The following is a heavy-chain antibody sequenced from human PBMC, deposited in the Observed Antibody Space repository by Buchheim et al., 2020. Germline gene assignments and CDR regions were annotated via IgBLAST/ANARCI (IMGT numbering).Heavy chain of an antibody. CDR2: INSSGAST. CDR1: GFTFSSYS. Sequence: EVQLVESGGGLVQPGGSLRLSCAASGFTFSSYSMNWVRQAPGKGLVYVSPINSSGASTNYADSVKGRFTISRDNAKNTLYLQMHSLRAEDTAVYYCARAGPDNGYYIDYWGKGT. D-gene: IGHD1-1*01. V-gene: IGHV3-74*02. J-gene: IGHJ4*02. CDR3: ARAGPDNGYYIDY.